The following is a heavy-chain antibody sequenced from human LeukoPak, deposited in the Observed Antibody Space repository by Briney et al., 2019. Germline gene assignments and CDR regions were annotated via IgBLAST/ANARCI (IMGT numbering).Heavy chain of an antibody. D-gene: IGHD5-12*01. V-gene: IGHV3-64*01. J-gene: IGHJ4*02. CDR1: GFTFSSYA. CDR2: ISSNGGST. Sequence: GGSLRLSCAASGFTFSSYAMHWVRQAPGKGLEYVSAISSNGGSTYYANSVKGRFTISRDNSKNTLYLQMGSLRAEDMAVYYCAKGIENIVATYFDYWGQGTLVTVSS. CDR3: AKGIENIVATYFDY.